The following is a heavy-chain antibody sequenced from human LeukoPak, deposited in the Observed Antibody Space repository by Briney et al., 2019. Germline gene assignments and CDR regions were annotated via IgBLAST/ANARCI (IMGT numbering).Heavy chain of an antibody. CDR3: ARLRNYCDY. J-gene: IGHJ4*02. D-gene: IGHD4-17*01. CDR1: GDSISGYY. V-gene: IGHV4-59*01. Sequence: SETLSLTCTVSGDSISGYYWTWMRQPPGKGLEWIGYIHSSGSTKYNPSLESRLSISIDTSKNQFSLKLSSVTAADTAVYFCARLRNYCDYWGQGTLVTVSS. CDR2: IHSSGST.